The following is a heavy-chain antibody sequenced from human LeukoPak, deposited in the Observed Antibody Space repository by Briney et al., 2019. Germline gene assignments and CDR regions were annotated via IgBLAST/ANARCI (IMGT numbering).Heavy chain of an antibody. CDR3: ARNRISHHMDV. CDR1: GYTFTSYG. D-gene: IGHD2-15*01. Sequence: ASVKVSCKASGYTFTSYGISWVRQAPGQGLELMGWINTNTGNPTYAQGFTGRFVFSLDTSVSTAYLQISSLKAEDTAVYFCARNRISHHMDVWGKGTTVTVSS. V-gene: IGHV7-4-1*02. J-gene: IGHJ6*03. CDR2: INTNTGNP.